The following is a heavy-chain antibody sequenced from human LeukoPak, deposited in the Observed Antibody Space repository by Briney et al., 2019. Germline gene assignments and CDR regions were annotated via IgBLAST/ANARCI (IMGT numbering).Heavy chain of an antibody. V-gene: IGHV3-73*01. CDR3: TRPRGSSDYGGNST. J-gene: IGHJ4*02. CDR2: IRSKANSYAT. Sequence: GGSLRLSCAASGFTFSGSAMHWVRQASGKGLEWVGRIRSKANSYATAYAASVKGRFTISRDDSENTAYLQMNSLKTEDTAVYYCTRPRGSSDYGGNSTWGQGTLVTVSS. D-gene: IGHD4-23*01. CDR1: GFTFSGSA.